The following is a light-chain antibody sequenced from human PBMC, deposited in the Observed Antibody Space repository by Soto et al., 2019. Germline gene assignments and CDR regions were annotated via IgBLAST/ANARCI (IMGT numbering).Light chain of an antibody. CDR3: QQRSSWPLT. CDR2: DAS. J-gene: IGKJ4*01. Sequence: IVLKQSPATVSLSPGERATLSCRASQSISSYLAWYQQKRGQAPRLLIYDASNRATGIPARFSGSGSGTDFTLTISSLETEDFAVYYCQQRSSWPLTFGGGTKVDI. V-gene: IGKV3-11*01. CDR1: QSISSY.